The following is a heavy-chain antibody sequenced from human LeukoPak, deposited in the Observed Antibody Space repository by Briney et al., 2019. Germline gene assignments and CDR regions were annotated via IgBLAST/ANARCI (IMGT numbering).Heavy chain of an antibody. CDR1: GFTFSSYW. D-gene: IGHD3-22*01. V-gene: IGHV3-7*03. CDR3: ATPLDYYDSSGYHQGGD. Sequence: AGGSLRLSCAASGFTFSSYWMSWVRQAPGKGLEWVANIKQDGSEKYYVDSVKGRFTISRDNAKNSLYLQMNSLRAEDTAVYYCATPLDYYDSSGYHQGGDWGQGTLVTVSS. CDR2: IKQDGSEK. J-gene: IGHJ4*02.